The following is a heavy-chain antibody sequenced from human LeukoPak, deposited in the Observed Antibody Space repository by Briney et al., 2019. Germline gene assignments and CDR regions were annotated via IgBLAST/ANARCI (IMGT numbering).Heavy chain of an antibody. V-gene: IGHV4-39*07. J-gene: IGHJ4*02. Sequence: SETLSLTCTVSGDSISSTNYYWGWIRQPPGKGLEWIGSIYYSGSTYYNPSLESRVTISVDTSKNQFSLKLSSVTAADTAVYYCAREGGSYAVSWVYWGQGTLVTVSS. CDR3: AREGGSYAVSWVY. CDR1: GDSISSTNYY. D-gene: IGHD1-26*01. CDR2: IYYSGST.